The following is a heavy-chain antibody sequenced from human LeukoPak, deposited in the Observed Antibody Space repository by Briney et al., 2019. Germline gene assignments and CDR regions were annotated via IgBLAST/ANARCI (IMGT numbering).Heavy chain of an antibody. CDR1: GFTFSSYW. D-gene: IGHD3-3*01. CDR3: ASDFWSGYYTPMGVNY. Sequence: GGSLRLSCAASGFTFSSYWMHWVRQAPGKGLVWVSRINSDGSSTSYADSVKGRFTISRDNAKNTLYLQMNSLRAEDTAVYYCASDFWSGYYTPMGVNYWGQGTLVTVSS. CDR2: INSDGSST. V-gene: IGHV3-74*01. J-gene: IGHJ4*02.